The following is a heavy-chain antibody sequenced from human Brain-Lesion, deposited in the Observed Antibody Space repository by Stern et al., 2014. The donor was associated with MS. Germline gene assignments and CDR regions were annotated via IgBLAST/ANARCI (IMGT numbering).Heavy chain of an antibody. CDR1: GGSVSSTSYA. Sequence: QVQLLESGPGLVKPSETLSLTCTVAGGSVSSTSYAWAWIRQPPGKGLEWIGTISYSGNTYYSPFLTSLLTISLDTSKNQFSLQRGSGTAADTAVYYCAGEEDIRYCSGGSCTGNWFDPWGQGTLVTVSS. V-gene: IGHV4-39*01. CDR2: ISYSGNT. J-gene: IGHJ5*02. CDR3: AGEEDIRYCSGGSCTGNWFDP. D-gene: IGHD2-15*01.